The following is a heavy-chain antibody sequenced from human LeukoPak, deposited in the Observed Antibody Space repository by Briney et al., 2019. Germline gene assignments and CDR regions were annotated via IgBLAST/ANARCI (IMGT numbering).Heavy chain of an antibody. CDR3: AREDCSSTSCYSLFLDV. V-gene: IGHV1-69*04. Sequence: SVTVSCKASGGTFSSYAISWVRQAPGQGLEWMGRIIPILGIANYAQKFQGRVTITADKSTSTAYMELSSLRSEDTAVYYCAREDCSSTSCYSLFLDVWGQGTTVTVSS. D-gene: IGHD2-2*01. CDR1: GGTFSSYA. CDR2: IIPILGIA. J-gene: IGHJ6*02.